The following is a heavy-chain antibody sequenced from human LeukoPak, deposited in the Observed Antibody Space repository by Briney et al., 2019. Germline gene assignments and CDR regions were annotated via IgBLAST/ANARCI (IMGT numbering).Heavy chain of an antibody. CDR3: AKGSYYDSSGSFYFDY. V-gene: IGHV3-23*01. Sequence: GGSLRLSCVASGITFSSNAMSWVRQAPGKGLEWVSGISGSGDNTYYADSVKGRFTISRDNSKNTLYVQVNSLGTEDTAAYYCAKGSYYDSSGSFYFDYWGQGTLVTVSS. CDR1: GITFSSNA. D-gene: IGHD3-22*01. J-gene: IGHJ4*02. CDR2: ISGSGDNT.